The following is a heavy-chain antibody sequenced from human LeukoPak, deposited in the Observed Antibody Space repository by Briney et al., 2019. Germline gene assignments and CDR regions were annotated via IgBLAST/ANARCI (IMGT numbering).Heavy chain of an antibody. CDR2: INPSGGST. D-gene: IGHD3-22*01. V-gene: IGHV1-46*01. CDR3: ARDERYDSSGYPFDG. Sequence: ASVKVSCKASGYTFTSYYMHWVRQAPGQGLEWMGIINPSGGSTNYAQNFQGSVTMTRDTSSNTAYMELSRLISDDTAVYYCARDERYDSSGYPFDGWGQGTLVTVSS. J-gene: IGHJ4*02. CDR1: GYTFTSYY.